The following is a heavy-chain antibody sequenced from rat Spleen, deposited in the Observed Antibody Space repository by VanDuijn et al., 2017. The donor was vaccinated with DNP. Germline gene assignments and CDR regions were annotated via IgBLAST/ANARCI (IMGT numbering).Heavy chain of an antibody. CDR3: ASLNNYNWFAY. J-gene: IGHJ3*01. CDR1: GFTFSDYY. CDR2: ISFDGGTT. D-gene: IGHD1-10*01. V-gene: IGHV5-22*01. Sequence: EVQLVESGGGLVQPGRSLKLSCTASGFTFSDYYMAWVRQAPTKGLEWVAYISFDGGTTYYGDSVKGRFTISRDNAKSALYLQMNSLRSEDMATYYCASLNNYNWFAYWGQGTLVTVSS.